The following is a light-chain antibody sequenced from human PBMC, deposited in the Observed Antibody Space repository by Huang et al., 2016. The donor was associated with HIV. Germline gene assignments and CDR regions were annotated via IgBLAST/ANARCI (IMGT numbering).Light chain of an antibody. J-gene: IGKJ3*01. Sequence: DIVMTQSPDSLAVSLGERATNNCKSSQSVLYSSNHKNYLAWYQQKPGQPPKLLIYWASTRESGVPDRFSGSGSGTDFTLTISSLQAEDVAVYYCQQYYSTPFTFGPGTKVDIK. CDR1: QSVLYSSNHKNY. V-gene: IGKV4-1*01. CDR2: WAS. CDR3: QQYYSTPFT.